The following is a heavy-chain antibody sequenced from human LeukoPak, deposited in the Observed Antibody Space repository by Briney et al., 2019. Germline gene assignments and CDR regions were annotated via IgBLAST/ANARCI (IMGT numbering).Heavy chain of an antibody. CDR2: ISAYNGNT. V-gene: IGHV1-18*01. Sequence: DSVKVSCKASGYTFTSYGISWVRQARGQGLEGMAWISAYNGNTDYAQNLRGRVTMTTETSTSTAYMELRSLRSDDTAVYYCARDSVDGSGTYYNDSPDYWGQGTLVTASS. CDR3: ARDSVDGSGTYYNDSPDY. J-gene: IGHJ4*02. D-gene: IGHD3-10*01. CDR1: GYTFTSYG.